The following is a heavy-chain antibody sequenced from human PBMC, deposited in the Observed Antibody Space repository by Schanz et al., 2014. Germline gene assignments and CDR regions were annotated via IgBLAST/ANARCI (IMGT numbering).Heavy chain of an antibody. J-gene: IGHJ4*02. CDR2: IWYDENNK. D-gene: IGHD6-19*01. Sequence: QVQLVESGGGVVQFGRSLRLSCVASGFTFSSYGMHWVRQAPGKGLEWVAVIWYDENNKYYADSVKGRFTISRDRFQNTLYLRMSSLRAEDTALYYCAIIGVMVAVAGTRADYWGQGTLVTVSS. V-gene: IGHV3-33*01. CDR1: GFTFSSYG. CDR3: AIIGVMVAVAGTRADY.